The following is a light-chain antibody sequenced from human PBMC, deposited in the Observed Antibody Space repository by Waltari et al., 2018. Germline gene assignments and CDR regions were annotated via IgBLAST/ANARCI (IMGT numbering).Light chain of an antibody. CDR1: QSVNRF. Sequence: DIVLTQSPVTLSLSPGERATLSCRASQSVNRFLAWYQHTPGQAPRLLIHEDSNRATGIPGRFSGGGSETDFTLTISSLEPEDFAVYYCQQRVSWPFTFGGGTKVDLK. J-gene: IGKJ4*01. CDR2: EDS. V-gene: IGKV3-11*01. CDR3: QQRVSWPFT.